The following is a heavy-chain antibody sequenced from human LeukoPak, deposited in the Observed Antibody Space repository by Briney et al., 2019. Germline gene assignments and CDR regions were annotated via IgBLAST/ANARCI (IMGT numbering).Heavy chain of an antibody. CDR2: ISSSSSYI. Sequence: GGSLRLSCAASGFTFSSYSMNWVRQAPGKGLEWVSSISSSSSYIYYADSVKGRFTISRDNAKNSLYLQMNSLRAEDTAVYYCARDDTSSWYQEYWGQGTLVTVSS. CDR3: ARDDTSSWYQEY. CDR1: GFTFSSYS. V-gene: IGHV3-21*01. J-gene: IGHJ4*02. D-gene: IGHD6-13*01.